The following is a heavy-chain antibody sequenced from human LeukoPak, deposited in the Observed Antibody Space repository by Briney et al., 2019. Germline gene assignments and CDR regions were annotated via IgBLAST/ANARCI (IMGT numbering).Heavy chain of an antibody. J-gene: IGHJ4*02. V-gene: IGHV3-30*18. CDR2: ISYDGSNK. CDR1: GFSFSNYW. D-gene: IGHD4-17*01. CDR3: AKSTVDYGDYQPPGDY. Sequence: GGSLRLSCAASGFSFSNYWMSWVRQAPGKGLEWVAVISYDGSNKYYADSVKGRFTISRDNSKNTLYLQMNSLRAEDTAAYYCAKSTVDYGDYQPPGDYWGQGTLVTVSS.